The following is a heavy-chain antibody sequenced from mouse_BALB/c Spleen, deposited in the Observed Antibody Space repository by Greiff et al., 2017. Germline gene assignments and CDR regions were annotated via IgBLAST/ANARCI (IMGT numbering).Heavy chain of an antibody. Sequence: EVNLVESGGGLVKPGGSLKLSCAASGFTFSSYAMSWVRQTPEKRLEWVASISSGGSTYYPDSVKGRFTISRDNARNILYLQMSSLRSEDTAMYYCARDYYGSSYDWYFDVWGAGTTVTVSS. V-gene: IGHV5-6-5*01. D-gene: IGHD1-1*01. CDR3: ARDYYGSSYDWYFDV. CDR2: ISSGGST. J-gene: IGHJ1*01. CDR1: GFTFSSYA.